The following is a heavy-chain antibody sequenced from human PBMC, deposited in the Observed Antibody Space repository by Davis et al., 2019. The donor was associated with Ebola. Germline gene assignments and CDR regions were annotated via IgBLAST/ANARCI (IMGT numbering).Heavy chain of an antibody. Sequence: GESLKISCAASGFTFNNFDMNWVRQATGKGLEWVSATGTTGDTYYPGSVRGRFTVSRDDATNSFYLQMDTLRVEDTAVYYCARAPPGSRFRLDYWGQGTLVTVSS. CDR2: TGTTGDT. CDR1: GFTFNNFD. J-gene: IGHJ4*02. V-gene: IGHV3-13*01. D-gene: IGHD6-13*01. CDR3: ARAPPGSRFRLDY.